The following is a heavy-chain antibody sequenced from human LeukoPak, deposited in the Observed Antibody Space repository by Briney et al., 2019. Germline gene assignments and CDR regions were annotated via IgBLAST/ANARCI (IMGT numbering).Heavy chain of an antibody. D-gene: IGHD5-18*01. CDR2: INPNSGGT. Sequence: GASVKVSCKTSGYTFTGYYIHWVRHAPGQGLEWMGWINPNSGGTNYAQNFQGRVTMTRDTSINTAYMELGRLRSDDTAVYYCARSPGLDTAVVNRPWGQGTLITVSS. V-gene: IGHV1-2*02. J-gene: IGHJ5*02. CDR1: GYTFTGYY. CDR3: ARSPGLDTAVVNRP.